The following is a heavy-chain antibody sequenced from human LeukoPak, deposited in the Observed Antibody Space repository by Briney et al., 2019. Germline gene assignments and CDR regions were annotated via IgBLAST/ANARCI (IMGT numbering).Heavy chain of an antibody. CDR2: IYPGGSDT. CDR1: GYSFTNYW. Sequence: GESLKISCKGSGYSFTNYWIGWVRRMPGKGLEWMGIIYPGGSDTRYSPSFQGQVTISADKSISTAYLQWSSLKASDTAMYYCARTSYYDSSGYYLRAAFDIWGQGTMVTVSS. D-gene: IGHD3-22*01. V-gene: IGHV5-51*01. CDR3: ARTSYYDSSGYYLRAAFDI. J-gene: IGHJ3*02.